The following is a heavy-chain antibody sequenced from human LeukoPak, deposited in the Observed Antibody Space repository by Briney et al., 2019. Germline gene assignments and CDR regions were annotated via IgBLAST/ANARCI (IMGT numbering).Heavy chain of an antibody. J-gene: IGHJ4*02. CDR2: INPNSGGT. Sequence: ASVKVSCKASGYTFTGYYMHWARQAPGQGLEWMGWINPNSGGTNYAQKFQGRVTMTRDTSISTAYMELSGLTSDDTAVYYCARDDYSGSYRPFDYWGQGTLVTVSS. D-gene: IGHD1-26*01. CDR3: ARDDYSGSYRPFDY. V-gene: IGHV1-2*02. CDR1: GYTFTGYY.